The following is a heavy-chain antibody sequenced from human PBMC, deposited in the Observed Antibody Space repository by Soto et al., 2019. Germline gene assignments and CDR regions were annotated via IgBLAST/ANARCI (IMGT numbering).Heavy chain of an antibody. Sequence: PVGSLRLSCVASGFTFSEYWMHWVRQAPGKGLVWVSRISNDGSTTIYADSVKGRFTSSRENAKNTLYLQMNSLRAEDTAVYYCARDYSVGWGQGTLVTVSS. V-gene: IGHV3-74*01. CDR1: GFTFSEYW. J-gene: IGHJ4*02. CDR2: ISNDGSTT. D-gene: IGHD2-15*01. CDR3: ARDYSVG.